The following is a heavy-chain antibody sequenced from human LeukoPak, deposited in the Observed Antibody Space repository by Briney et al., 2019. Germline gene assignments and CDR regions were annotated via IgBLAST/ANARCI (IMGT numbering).Heavy chain of an antibody. CDR1: GGSFSGYY. CDR2: INHSGST. V-gene: IGHV4-34*01. Sequence: SETLSLTCAVYGGSFSGYYWSWIRQPPGKGLEWIGEINHSGSTNYNPSLKSRVTISVDTSKNQFSLKLSSVTAADTAVYYRASIGYCSGGSCYDYFDYWGQGTLVTVSS. D-gene: IGHD2-15*01. J-gene: IGHJ4*02. CDR3: ASIGYCSGGSCYDYFDY.